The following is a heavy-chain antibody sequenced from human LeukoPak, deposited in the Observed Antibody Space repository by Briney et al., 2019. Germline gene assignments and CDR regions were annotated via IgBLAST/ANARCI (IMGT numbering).Heavy chain of an antibody. J-gene: IGHJ4*02. Sequence: PSETLSLTCTVPGGSLSSYYWSWIRQPAGKGLEWIGRIYSTGSTNYNPSLKSRVTMAVDTSKNQFSLRLRSVTAADTAVYYCARQIASAGTAGFDFWGQGALVTVSS. CDR1: GGSLSSYY. V-gene: IGHV4-4*07. CDR3: ARQIASAGTAGFDF. D-gene: IGHD6-13*01. CDR2: IYSTGST.